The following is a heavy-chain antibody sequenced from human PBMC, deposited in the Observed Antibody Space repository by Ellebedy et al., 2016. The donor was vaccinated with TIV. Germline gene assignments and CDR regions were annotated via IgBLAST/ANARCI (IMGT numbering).Heavy chain of an antibody. CDR3: ARQGCSSTSCYPLPGY. CDR2: SNQSGNT. D-gene: IGHD2-2*01. J-gene: IGHJ4*02. V-gene: IGHV4-34*01. Sequence: SETLSLTXAVYGGSFSGYYWSWVRQPPGKGLEWIGESNQSGNTNYNPSLKSRVTVSVDTSKNQFSLKVISVTAADTAVYYCARQGCSSTSCYPLPGYWGQGTLVTVSS. CDR1: GGSFSGYY.